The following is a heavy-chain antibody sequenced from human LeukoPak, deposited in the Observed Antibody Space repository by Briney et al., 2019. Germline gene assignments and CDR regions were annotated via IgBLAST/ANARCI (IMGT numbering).Heavy chain of an antibody. V-gene: IGHV3-48*01. CDR1: GFTFSSYS. CDR3: AMGLSHLGDAFDI. J-gene: IGHJ3*02. CDR2: ISSSSSTI. Sequence: GGSLRLSCAASGFTFSSYSMNWVRQAPGKGLEWVSYISSSSSTIYYADSLKGRFTISRDNAKNSLYMQMNSLRAEDTAVYYCAMGLSHLGDAFDIWGQGTMVTISS. D-gene: IGHD3-16*01.